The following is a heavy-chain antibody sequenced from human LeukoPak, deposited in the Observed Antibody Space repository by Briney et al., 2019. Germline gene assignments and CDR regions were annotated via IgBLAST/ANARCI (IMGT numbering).Heavy chain of an antibody. CDR1: GFTFSNYG. V-gene: IGHV3-30*18. CDR3: AKDREKWGNYYYYGMDV. Sequence: PGRSLRLSCAACGFTFSNYGMHWVRQDPGKGLEWVAVISYDGSNKYYADSVKGRFTISRDNSKNTLYLQMNSLRAEDTAVYYCAKDREKWGNYYYYGMDVWGQGTTVTVSS. J-gene: IGHJ6*02. CDR2: ISYDGSNK. D-gene: IGHD1-26*01.